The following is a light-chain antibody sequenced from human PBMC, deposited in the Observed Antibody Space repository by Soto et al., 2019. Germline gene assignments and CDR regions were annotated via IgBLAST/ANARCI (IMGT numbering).Light chain of an antibody. CDR1: QIIYSW. V-gene: IGKV1-5*03. CDR2: KSS. Sequence: DIQMTQSPSTLSASVGDSVTITCRASQIIYSWLAWYQQKPGKAPKLLIYKSSTVERGVPSRFSGSGSDTEFTLNINSLQPDDFATYYCLQYFDYYRTFGQGTKVEIK. J-gene: IGKJ1*01. CDR3: LQYFDYYRT.